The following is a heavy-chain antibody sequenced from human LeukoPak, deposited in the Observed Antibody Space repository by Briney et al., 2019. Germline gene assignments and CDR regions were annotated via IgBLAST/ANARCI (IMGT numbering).Heavy chain of an antibody. CDR1: GFTFSSYA. V-gene: IGHV3-23*01. CDR3: ARAHDYGGNQAFDY. D-gene: IGHD4-23*01. Sequence: GGSLRLSCAASGFTFSSYAMSWVRQAPGKGLEWVSAISGSGGSTYYADSVKGRFTISRDNSKNTLYLQMNSLRAEDTAVYYCARAHDYGGNQAFDYWGQGTLVTVSS. CDR2: ISGSGGST. J-gene: IGHJ4*02.